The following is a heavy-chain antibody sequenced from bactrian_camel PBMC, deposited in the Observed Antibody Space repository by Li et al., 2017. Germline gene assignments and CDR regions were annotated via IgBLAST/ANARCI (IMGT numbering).Heavy chain of an antibody. D-gene: IGHD8*01. CDR2: INSNTGVT. J-gene: IGHJ4*01. Sequence: HVQLVESGGDLVQPGGSLRLSCAASAFTFTRDYMAWVRQAPGKGLEWDAVINSNTGVTDYLDSVKGRFTISRNNAENTLYLQLNSLKPEDTAIYYCAADRNFAPRYDNVYNWIGQGTQVTVS. CDR1: AFTFTRDY. V-gene: IGHV3S6*01.